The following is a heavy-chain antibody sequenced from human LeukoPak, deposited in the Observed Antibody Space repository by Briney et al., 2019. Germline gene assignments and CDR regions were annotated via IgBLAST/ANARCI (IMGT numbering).Heavy chain of an antibody. Sequence: PGGSLRLSCAASGFTVSSNYMSWVRQAPGKGLEWVSVIYSGGSTGYADSVKGRFTISRDNAKNSLYLQMNSLRAEDTALYHCARAEGATPEFFDYWGQGTLVTVSS. J-gene: IGHJ4*02. CDR3: ARAEGATPEFFDY. CDR1: GFTVSSNY. V-gene: IGHV3-53*01. CDR2: IYSGGST.